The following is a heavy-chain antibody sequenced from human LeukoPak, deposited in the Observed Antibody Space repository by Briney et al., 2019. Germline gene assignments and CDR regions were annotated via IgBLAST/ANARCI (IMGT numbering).Heavy chain of an antibody. J-gene: IGHJ3*02. Sequence: PSETLPLTCTVSGGSFSSSSYYWGWIRQPPGKGLKWIGSIYYSGNTYYNPSLKIRVPISVDTSKNQFSLKLSSVTAADTAVYYCARGVMVTRAFDIWGQGTMVTVSS. CDR1: GGSFSSSSYY. V-gene: IGHV4-39*07. D-gene: IGHD5-18*01. CDR3: ARGVMVTRAFDI. CDR2: IYYSGNT.